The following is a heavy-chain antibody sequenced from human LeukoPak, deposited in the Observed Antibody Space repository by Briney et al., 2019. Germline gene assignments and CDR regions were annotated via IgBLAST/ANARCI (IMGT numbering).Heavy chain of an antibody. D-gene: IGHD3-3*01. CDR2: IYHSGST. CDR1: GGSISSYY. CDR3: ARGTPFLEWLPYFDY. J-gene: IGHJ4*02. V-gene: IGHV4-59*12. Sequence: SETLSLTCTVSGGSISSYYWSWIRRPPGKGLEWIGYIYHSGSTYYNPSLKSRVTISVDRSKNQFSLKLSSVTAADTAVYYCARGTPFLEWLPYFDYWGQGTLVTVSS.